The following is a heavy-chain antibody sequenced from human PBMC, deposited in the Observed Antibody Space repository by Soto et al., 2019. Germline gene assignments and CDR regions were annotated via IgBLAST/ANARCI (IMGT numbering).Heavy chain of an antibody. D-gene: IGHD2-21*02. V-gene: IGHV1-3*01. CDR2: INAGNGNT. CDR3: AREYCGGDCSTTGYYYYGMDV. Sequence: ASVKVSCKASGYTFTSYAMHWVRQAPGQRLEWMGWINAGNGNTKYSQKFQGRVIITRDTSASTAYMELSSLRSEDTAVYYCAREYCGGDCSTTGYYYYGMDVWGQGTTVTVSS. CDR1: GYTFTSYA. J-gene: IGHJ6*02.